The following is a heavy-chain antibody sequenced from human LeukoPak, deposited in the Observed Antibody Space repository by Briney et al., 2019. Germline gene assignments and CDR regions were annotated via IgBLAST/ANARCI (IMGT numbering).Heavy chain of an antibody. CDR1: GGSISSSSYY. CDR2: INHSGST. J-gene: IGHJ6*02. V-gene: IGHV4-39*07. D-gene: IGHD2-15*01. Sequence: SETLSLTCTVSGGSISSSSYYWTWVRQPPGKGLEWIGEINHSGSTNYNPSLKSRVTISLDTSNNQFSLKLYSVTAADTAVFYCARGAFASGFCSGGSCQRNYSMDVWGQGTTVTVSS. CDR3: ARGAFASGFCSGGSCQRNYSMDV.